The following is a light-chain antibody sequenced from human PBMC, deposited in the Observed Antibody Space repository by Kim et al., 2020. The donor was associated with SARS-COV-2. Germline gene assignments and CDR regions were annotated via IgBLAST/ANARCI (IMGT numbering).Light chain of an antibody. CDR2: AAS. CDR1: QSISSY. V-gene: IGKV1-39*01. CDR3: QQSYSTPPYT. Sequence: ASVGDRVTITCRASQSISSYLNWYQQKPGKAPKLLIYAASSLQSGVPSRFSGSGSGTDFTLTISSLQPEDFATYYCQQSYSTPPYTFGQGTKLVI. J-gene: IGKJ2*01.